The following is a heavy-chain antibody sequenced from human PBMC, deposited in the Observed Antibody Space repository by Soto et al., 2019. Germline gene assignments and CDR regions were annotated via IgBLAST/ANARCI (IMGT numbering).Heavy chain of an antibody. Sequence: SETLSLTCTVSGGAITRSSYYWGWIRQPPGKGLEWIGYIYYSGSTNYNPSLKSRVTISVDTSKNQFSLKLSSVTAADTAVYYCARVETGTTGWFDPWGQGTLVTVSS. J-gene: IGHJ5*02. CDR2: IYYSGST. V-gene: IGHV4-61*05. CDR1: GGAITRSSYY. D-gene: IGHD1-1*01. CDR3: ARVETGTTGWFDP.